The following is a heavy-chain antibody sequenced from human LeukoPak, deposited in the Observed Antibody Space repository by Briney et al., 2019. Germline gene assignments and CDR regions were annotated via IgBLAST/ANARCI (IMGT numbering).Heavy chain of an antibody. CDR1: GYTFTSYS. CDR2: ISAYNGNT. Sequence: ASVKVSCKASGYTFTSYSISWVRQAPGQGLEWMGWISAYNGNTNYAQKLQGRVTMTTDTSTNTAYMELRSLRSDDTAVYYCARTQGGWFGEFYDYWGQGALVTVSS. V-gene: IGHV1-18*01. D-gene: IGHD3-10*01. CDR3: ARTQGGWFGEFYDY. J-gene: IGHJ4*02.